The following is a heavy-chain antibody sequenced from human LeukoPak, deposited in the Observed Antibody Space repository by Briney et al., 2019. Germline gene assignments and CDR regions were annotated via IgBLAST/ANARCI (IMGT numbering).Heavy chain of an antibody. Sequence: GGSLRLSCATSGLSFSGTWMTWVRQAPGKGLECVANIKPDGSQKYYLDSVKGRFTVSRDNAKNSLYLQMNSLSVEDTAIYFCASDLNGAGGWGQGTLVTVSS. V-gene: IGHV3-7*01. CDR1: GLSFSGTW. J-gene: IGHJ4*02. D-gene: IGHD4/OR15-4a*01. CDR2: IKPDGSQK. CDR3: ASDLNGAGG.